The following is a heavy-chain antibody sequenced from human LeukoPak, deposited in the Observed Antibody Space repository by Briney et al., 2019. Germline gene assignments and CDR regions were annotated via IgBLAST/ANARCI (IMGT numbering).Heavy chain of an antibody. D-gene: IGHD6-13*01. V-gene: IGHV4-34*01. CDR1: GGSFSGYY. CDR3: ASSAAEYLYYFDY. Sequence: PSETLSLTCAVYGGSFSGYYWSWIRQPPGKGLEWIGEINHSGSTNHNPSLKSRVTISVDTSKNQFSLKLSSVTAADTAVYYCASSAAEYLYYFDYWGQGTLVTASS. J-gene: IGHJ4*02. CDR2: INHSGST.